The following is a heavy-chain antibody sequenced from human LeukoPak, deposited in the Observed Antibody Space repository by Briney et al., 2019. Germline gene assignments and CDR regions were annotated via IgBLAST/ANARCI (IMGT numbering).Heavy chain of an antibody. CDR3: ATDGAGFDT. J-gene: IGHJ5*02. CDR2: INIGGTNT. V-gene: IGHV3-11*01. CDR1: GFTFNDYY. Sequence: GGSVRLSCAACGFTFNDYYMSWMGQAPGKGRAGLSYINIGGTNTHYADSVKGRFTISRDNAKKSLYLEMNNLRAEDTAVYYCATDGAGFDTWGQGVLVTVSS.